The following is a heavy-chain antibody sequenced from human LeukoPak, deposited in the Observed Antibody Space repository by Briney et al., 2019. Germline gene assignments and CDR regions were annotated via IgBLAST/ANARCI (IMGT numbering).Heavy chain of an antibody. J-gene: IGHJ4*02. D-gene: IGHD1-26*01. V-gene: IGHV3-74*01. Sequence: GGSLRLSCAASGFTFSSYWMHWVRQAPGKGLVWVSRIKSDGSSTSYADSVKGRFTISRDNAKNTLCLQMNSLRAEDTAVYYCARVLGAVDPFDYWGQGTLVTVSS. CDR3: ARVLGAVDPFDY. CDR2: IKSDGSST. CDR1: GFTFSSYW.